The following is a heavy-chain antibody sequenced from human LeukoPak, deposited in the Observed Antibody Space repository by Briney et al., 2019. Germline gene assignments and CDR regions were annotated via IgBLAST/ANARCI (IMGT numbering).Heavy chain of an antibody. CDR2: IKEDGSQI. CDR1: GFPFRTYW. V-gene: IGHV3-7*01. D-gene: IGHD6-19*01. CDR3: ARGSSANWFDP. Sequence: GGSLRLSCEASGFPFRTYWMSWVRQAPGKRPEWVANIKEDGSQIGYLDSVRGRFTIYRDNAKNSLYLQMKTLRVEDTAVYYCARGSSANWFDPWGQGTLVSVSS. J-gene: IGHJ5*02.